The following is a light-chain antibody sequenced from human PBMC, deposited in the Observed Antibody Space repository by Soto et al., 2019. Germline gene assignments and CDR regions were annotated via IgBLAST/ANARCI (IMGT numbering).Light chain of an antibody. CDR1: NSDVGRYNI. V-gene: IGLV2-23*02. CDR3: CSYASSTPYVI. J-gene: IGLJ2*01. CDR2: EVT. Sequence: QSVLTQPASVSGSPGQSITISCTGTNSDVGRYNIVSWYQQRPGQAPQVLIYEVTKRPSGVSDRFSGSKSGNTASLTISGLQSEDEGEYFCCSYASSTPYVIFGGGTKVTVL.